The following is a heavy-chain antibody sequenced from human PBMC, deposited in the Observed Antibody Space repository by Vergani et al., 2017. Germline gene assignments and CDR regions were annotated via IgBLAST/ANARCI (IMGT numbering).Heavy chain of an antibody. CDR3: ARIHVTWTEFWSGPNCCNFDGKDV. V-gene: IGHV2-26*01. D-gene: IGHD3-3*01. J-gene: IGHJ6*02. CDR1: GFSLSNARMG. Sequence: QVTLKESGPVLVKPTETLTLTCTVSGFSLSNARMGVSWIRQPPGTALEWLAHIFSNDEKSYSTSLKSRLTISKDTSKSQVVLTMTNMDPVDTATYYCARIHVTWTEFWSGPNCCNFDGKDVFGQGTTVTVS. CDR2: IFSNDEK.